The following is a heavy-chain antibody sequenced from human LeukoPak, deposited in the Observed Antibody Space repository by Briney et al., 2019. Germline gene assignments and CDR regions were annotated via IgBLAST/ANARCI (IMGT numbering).Heavy chain of an antibody. CDR3: ARAPRWEPIDY. Sequence: GGSLRLSWAASGFTFDDYAMHWVRQAPGKGLEWVSGISWNSGSIGYADSVKGRFTISRDNAKNSLYLQMNSLRAEDTAVFYCARAPRWEPIDYWGQGTLVTVSS. CDR1: GFTFDDYA. CDR2: ISWNSGSI. V-gene: IGHV3-9*01. J-gene: IGHJ4*02. D-gene: IGHD1-26*01.